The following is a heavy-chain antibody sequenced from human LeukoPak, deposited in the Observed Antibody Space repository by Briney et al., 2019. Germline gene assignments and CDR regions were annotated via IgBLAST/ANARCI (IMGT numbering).Heavy chain of an antibody. CDR3: ARHGPLVHYYGMDV. J-gene: IGHJ6*02. D-gene: IGHD6-13*01. CDR2: IYYTGSP. CDR1: GGSVDGYY. V-gene: IGHV4-59*02. Sequence: SETLSLTCTVSGGSVDGYYWTWIRQPPGKGLEWIGYIYYTGSPDYNPSLRSRVTISVDTSKNHFSLRLSSVTAADTAVYYCARHGPLVHYYGMDVWGQGTTVTVSS.